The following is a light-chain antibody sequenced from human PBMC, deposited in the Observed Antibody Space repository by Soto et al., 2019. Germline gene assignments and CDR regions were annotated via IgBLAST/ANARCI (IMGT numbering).Light chain of an antibody. Sequence: EIVLTQSPGTLSLSPGERATLSCRASQSVSSSYLAWYQQKPGQAPRLLIYGASSRATGIPDRXSGSXSGXXXXXXXXXXEPEDFAXYYCQQYGSSPYTFGQGTKLEIK. V-gene: IGKV3-20*01. CDR1: QSVSSSY. CDR2: GAS. J-gene: IGKJ2*01. CDR3: QQYGSSPYT.